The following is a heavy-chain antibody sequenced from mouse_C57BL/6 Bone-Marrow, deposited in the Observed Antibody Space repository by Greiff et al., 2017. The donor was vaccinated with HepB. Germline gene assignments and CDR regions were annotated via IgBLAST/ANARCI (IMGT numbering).Heavy chain of an antibody. Sequence: EVQLQESGGGLVQPGGSLKLSCAASGFTFSDYGMAWVRQAPRKGPEWVAFISNLAYSIYYADTVTGRFTISRENAKNTLYLEMSSLRSEDTAMYYCARFDGYPHYYAMDYWGQGTSVTVSS. D-gene: IGHD2-3*01. V-gene: IGHV5-15*01. CDR3: ARFDGYPHYYAMDY. J-gene: IGHJ4*01. CDR1: GFTFSDYG. CDR2: ISNLAYSI.